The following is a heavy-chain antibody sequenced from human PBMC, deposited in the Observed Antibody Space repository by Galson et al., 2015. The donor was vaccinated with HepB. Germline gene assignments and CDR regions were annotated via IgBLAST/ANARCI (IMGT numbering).Heavy chain of an antibody. Sequence: SLRLSCAASGFTFGSYWMHWVRHITGKGLEWVSAIGTFGDTYYPGSVKGRFTISREDAKNSLYLQMNSLRAGDTAVYYCARDLGRGWYAFDIWGQGTMVTVSS. V-gene: IGHV3-13*04. CDR2: IGTFGDT. J-gene: IGHJ3*02. D-gene: IGHD6-13*01. CDR3: ARDLGRGWYAFDI. CDR1: GFTFGSYW.